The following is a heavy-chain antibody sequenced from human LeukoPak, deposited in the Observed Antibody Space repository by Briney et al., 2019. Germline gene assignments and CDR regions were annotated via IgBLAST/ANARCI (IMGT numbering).Heavy chain of an antibody. CDR3: AKDNSLLLRFRRGAFDI. D-gene: IGHD3-10*01. J-gene: IGHJ3*02. CDR2: ISGGGGST. CDR1: GFTFGSYA. Sequence: GGSLRLSWAAAGFTFGSYASCWVRQAPGKGLEWVSAISGGGGSTYYADSVKGRFTISRYNSKNTLYLQMNSLRAVDTAVYYCAKDNSLLLRFRRGAFDIWGQGTMVTVSS. V-gene: IGHV3-23*01.